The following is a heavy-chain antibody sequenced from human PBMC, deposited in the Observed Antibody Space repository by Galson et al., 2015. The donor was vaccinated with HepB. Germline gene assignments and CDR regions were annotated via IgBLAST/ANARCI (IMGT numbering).Heavy chain of an antibody. V-gene: IGHV4-4*07. CDR2: IYTSGST. D-gene: IGHD2-15*01. CDR1: GGSISSYY. CDR3: ARALVVVAATPTVWFDP. Sequence: ETLSLTCTVSGGSISSYYWSWIRQPAGKGLEWIGRIYTSGSTNYNPSLKSRVTMSVDTSKNQFSLKLSSVTAADTAVYYCARALVVVAATPTVWFDPWGQGTLVTVSS. J-gene: IGHJ5*02.